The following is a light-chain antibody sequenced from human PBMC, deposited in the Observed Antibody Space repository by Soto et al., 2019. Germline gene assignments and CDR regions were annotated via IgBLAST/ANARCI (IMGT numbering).Light chain of an antibody. CDR2: WAS. CDR1: QSVSYTSGGKNY. CDR3: QQYYSNSYT. V-gene: IGKV4-1*01. Sequence: DIVMTQSPDSLAVSRGERATINCKSSQSVSYTSGGKNYLAWYQQKPGQPPQLLISWASTRESGVPDRFSGSGSGTDFTLTISSLQAEDVAVYYCQQYYSNSYTFGQGTKLEIK. J-gene: IGKJ2*01.